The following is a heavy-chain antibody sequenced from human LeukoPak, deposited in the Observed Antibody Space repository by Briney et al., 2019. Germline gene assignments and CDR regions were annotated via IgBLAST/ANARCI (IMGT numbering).Heavy chain of an antibody. Sequence: SETLSLTCAVSGGSISSGGYSWSWIRQPPGKGLEWIGYIYHSGSTYYNPSLKSRVTISVDRSKNQFSLKLSSVTAADTAVYYCAGENCSGGSCYYYYYYGMDVWGQGTTVTVSS. V-gene: IGHV4-30-2*01. CDR2: IYHSGST. J-gene: IGHJ6*02. D-gene: IGHD2-15*01. CDR3: AGENCSGGSCYYYYYYGMDV. CDR1: GGSISSGGYS.